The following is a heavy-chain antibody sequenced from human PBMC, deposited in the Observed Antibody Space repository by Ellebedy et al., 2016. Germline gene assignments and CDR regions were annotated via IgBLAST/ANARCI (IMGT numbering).Heavy chain of an antibody. CDR1: GYTFTSYD. V-gene: IGHV1-24*01. D-gene: IGHD3-22*01. CDR3: ATLHRRYYDSSGYYCCYFDL. CDR2: FDPEDGET. Sequence: ASVKVSCKASGYTFTSYDINWVRQAPGKGLEWMGGFDPEDGETIYAQKFQGRVTMTEDTSTDTAYMELSSLRSEDTAVYYCATLHRRYYDSSGYYCCYFDLWGRGTLVTVSS. J-gene: IGHJ2*01.